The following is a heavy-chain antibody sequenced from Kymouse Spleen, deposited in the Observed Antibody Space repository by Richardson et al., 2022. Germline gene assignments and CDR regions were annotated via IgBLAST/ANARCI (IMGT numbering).Heavy chain of an antibody. CDR2: IYYSGST. CDR3: ARTSSHHPPYYYGMDV. D-gene: IGHD6-19*01. V-gene: IGHV4-31*03. Sequence: QVQLQESGPGLVKPSQTLSLTCTVSGGSISSGGYYWSWIRQHPGKGLEWIGYIYYSGSTYYNPSLKSRVTISVDTSKNQFSLKLSSVTAADTAVYYCARTSSHHPPYYYGMDVWGQGTTVTVSS. CDR1: GGSISSGGYY. J-gene: IGHJ6*02.